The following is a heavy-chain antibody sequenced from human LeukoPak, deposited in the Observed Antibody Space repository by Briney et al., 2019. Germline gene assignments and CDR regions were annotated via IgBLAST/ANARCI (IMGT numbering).Heavy chain of an antibody. J-gene: IGHJ4*02. CDR3: ARATQKYYYDSSGYYPYYFDY. D-gene: IGHD3-22*01. Sequence: SETLSLTCSVLGGSISSYYWSWIRQPPGKGLEWIGYIYYSGSTNYNPSLKSRVTISVDTSKNQFSLKLSSVAAADTAVYYCARATQKYYYDSSGYYPYYFDYWGQGTLVTVSS. V-gene: IGHV4-59*01. CDR1: GGSISSYY. CDR2: IYYSGST.